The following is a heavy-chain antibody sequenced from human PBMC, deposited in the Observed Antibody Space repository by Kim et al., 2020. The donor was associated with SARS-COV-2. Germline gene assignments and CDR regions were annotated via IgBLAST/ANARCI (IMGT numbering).Heavy chain of an antibody. Sequence: YYADSVKGRFTISRDNAQSSLYLQMNSLGAEDTAVYYCACTGYSSSFLVNWGQGTLVTVSS. CDR3: ACTGYSSSFLVN. D-gene: IGHD6-13*01. J-gene: IGHJ4*02. V-gene: IGHV3-21*01.